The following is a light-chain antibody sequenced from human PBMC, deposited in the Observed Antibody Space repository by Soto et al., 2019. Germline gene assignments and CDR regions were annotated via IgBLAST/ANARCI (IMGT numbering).Light chain of an antibody. V-gene: IGLV1-44*01. CDR1: SSKIGSNT. CDR2: SNN. J-gene: IGLJ1*01. Sequence: QSVLTQPPSASGTPGQRVTISCSGSSSKIGSNTVNWYQQLPGTAPNLLIYSNNQRPSGVPDRFSGSKSGTSASLAISGLQSEDEADYYCAAWDDSLNGLYVFGTGTKVTVL. CDR3: AAWDDSLNGLYV.